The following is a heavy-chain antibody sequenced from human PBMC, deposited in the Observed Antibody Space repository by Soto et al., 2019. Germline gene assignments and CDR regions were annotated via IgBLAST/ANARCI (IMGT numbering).Heavy chain of an antibody. D-gene: IGHD2-15*01. CDR1: GFTFSSYA. CDR3: ARVPSSSGRAHFDY. J-gene: IGHJ4*02. V-gene: IGHV3-30-3*01. CDR2: ISYDGSNK. Sequence: QVQLVESGGGVVQPGRSLRLSCAASGFTFSSYAMHWVRQAPGKGLEWVAVISYDGSNKYYADSVKGRFTISRDNAKNPLYLQMNSLRAEDTAVYYWARVPSSSGRAHFDYWGQGTLVTVSS.